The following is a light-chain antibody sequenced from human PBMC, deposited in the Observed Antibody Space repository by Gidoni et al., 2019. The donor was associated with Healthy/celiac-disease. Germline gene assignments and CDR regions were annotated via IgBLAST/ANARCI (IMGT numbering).Light chain of an antibody. CDR2: GAS. Sequence: VFTHSPGTLSLYPGERATLSCRASQSVSSSYLAWYQQKPGQAPRLLIYGASSRATGIPDRFSGSGSGTDFTLTISRLEPEDFAVYYCQQYGSSPSTFGQGTKVEIK. CDR3: QQYGSSPST. J-gene: IGKJ1*01. V-gene: IGKV3-20*01. CDR1: QSVSSSY.